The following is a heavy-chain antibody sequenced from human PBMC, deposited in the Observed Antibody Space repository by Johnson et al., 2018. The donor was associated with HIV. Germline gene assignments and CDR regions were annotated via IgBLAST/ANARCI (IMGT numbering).Heavy chain of an antibody. V-gene: IGHV3-23*04. CDR2: ISGSGDST. J-gene: IGHJ3*01. Sequence: EVQLVESGGGLVQPGGSLRLSCAASGFIFSSYAMSWVRQAPGKGLEWVSGISGSGDSTYYADSVKGRFTISRDNSKNTLFLQMNSLRAEDTAVYYCARDGRDMVTRGSFDVWGQGTRVTVSS. CDR3: ARDGRDMVTRGSFDV. D-gene: IGHD5-18*01. CDR1: GFIFSSYA.